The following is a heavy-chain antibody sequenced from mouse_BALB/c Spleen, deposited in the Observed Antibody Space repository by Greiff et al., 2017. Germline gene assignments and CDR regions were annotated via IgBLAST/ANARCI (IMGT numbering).Heavy chain of an antibody. Sequence: EVKLVESGPSLVKPSQTLSLTCSVTGDSITSGYWNWIRKFPGNKLEYMGYISYSGSTYYNPSLKSRISITRDTSKNQYYLQLNSVTTEDTATYYSARTVVARRGFDYWGQGTTLTVSS. CDR1: GDSITSGY. V-gene: IGHV3-8*02. J-gene: IGHJ2*01. CDR2: ISYSGST. CDR3: ARTVVARRGFDY. D-gene: IGHD1-1*01.